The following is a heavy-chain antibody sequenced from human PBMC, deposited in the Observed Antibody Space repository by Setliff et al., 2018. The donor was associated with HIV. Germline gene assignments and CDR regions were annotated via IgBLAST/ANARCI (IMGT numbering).Heavy chain of an antibody. D-gene: IGHD3-16*01. CDR2: IYPGDAKY. CDR1: GYSFTNYW. CDR3: ARLKLVAVGDPPEAFDI. Sequence: RGESLTISCKGSGYSFTNYWIGWVRQMPGKGLEWMGIIYPGDAKYRKSPSFQGQVTISVDKSISTAYLQWRSLEASDTAMYYCARLKLVAVGDPPEAFDIWGQGTMVTVSS. J-gene: IGHJ3*02. V-gene: IGHV5-51*01.